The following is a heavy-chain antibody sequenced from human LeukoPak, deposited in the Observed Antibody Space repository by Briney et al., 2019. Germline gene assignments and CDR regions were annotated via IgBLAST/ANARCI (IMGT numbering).Heavy chain of an antibody. J-gene: IGHJ4*02. CDR1: GFTFSIYS. D-gene: IGHD1-1*01. CDR3: ARDMGTTRDY. Sequence: GGSLRLSCAASGFTFSIYSMNWVRQAPGKGLEWVSYISSSSTTIYSADSVKGRFTISRDNAKNSLYLQMNSLSAEDTAVYYCARDMGTTRDYWGQGTLVTVSS. CDR2: ISSSSTTI. V-gene: IGHV3-48*01.